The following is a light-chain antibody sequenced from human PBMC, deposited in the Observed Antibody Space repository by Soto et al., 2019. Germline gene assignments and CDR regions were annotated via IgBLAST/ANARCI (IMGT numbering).Light chain of an antibody. V-gene: IGKV3-11*01. CDR2: DAS. Sequence: EIVFAHSPCVLSLSPGERASLSCRASQSVDSAFFAWYQQKPGQAPRLLIYDASNRATGIPARFSGSGSGIDFNLSIGSREGEGVAVSFCKYGGNWPAAGSFGGGTKVDIK. CDR3: KYGGNWPAAGS. J-gene: IGKJ4*01. CDR1: QSVDSAF.